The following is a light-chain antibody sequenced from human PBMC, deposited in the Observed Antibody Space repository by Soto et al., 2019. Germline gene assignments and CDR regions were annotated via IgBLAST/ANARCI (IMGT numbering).Light chain of an antibody. CDR1: SSNIGAGYD. J-gene: IGLJ3*02. V-gene: IGLV1-40*01. CDR2: GNS. Sequence: QPVLTQPPSVSGAPGQRVTISCTGSSSNIGAGYDVHWYQQLPGTAPKLLIYGNSNRPSGVPDRFSGSKSGTSASLAITGLQAEDEADYYCQSCDRSLSALFGGGTKLTVL. CDR3: QSCDRSLSAL.